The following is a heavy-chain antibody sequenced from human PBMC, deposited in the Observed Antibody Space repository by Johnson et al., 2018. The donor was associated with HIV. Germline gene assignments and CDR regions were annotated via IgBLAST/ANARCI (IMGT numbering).Heavy chain of an antibody. D-gene: IGHD3-22*01. CDR1: GIIFTNTW. J-gene: IGHJ3*02. CDR2: IKSEADGGTT. V-gene: IGHV3-15*01. Sequence: VQLVESGGGLVRPGGSLRLSCAVSGIIFTNTWMTWVRQAPGKGLEWVGHIKSEADGGTTDYGAPAKGRFTISRDDSKNTLYLQMNSLKTEDTAVYYCTICITMIVVFNAFDIWGQGTMVTVSS. CDR3: TICITMIVVFNAFDI.